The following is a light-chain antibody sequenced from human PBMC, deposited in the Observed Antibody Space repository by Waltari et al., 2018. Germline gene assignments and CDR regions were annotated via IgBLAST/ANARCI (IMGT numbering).Light chain of an antibody. J-gene: IGLJ3*02. CDR1: SRDVGFFNHSSLFQPPPAKAPQLIIY. Sequence: QSALTQPASVSGSPGQSITISCTVPSRDVGFFNHSSLFQPPPAKAPQLIIYVSWYQQHPGKAPKLMIYDVSERPSGVSNRFSGSKSGNTASLTISGLQAEDEADYYCNSYAGSSSWVFGGGTKLTVL. V-gene: IGLV2-14*01. CDR2: DVS. CDR3: NSYAGSSSWV.